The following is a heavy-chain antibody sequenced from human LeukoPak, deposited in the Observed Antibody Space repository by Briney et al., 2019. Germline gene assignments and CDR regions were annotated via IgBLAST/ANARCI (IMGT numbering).Heavy chain of an antibody. J-gene: IGHJ6*04. D-gene: IGHD5-12*01. CDR3: AIAQNNHGYVYFGMDV. V-gene: IGHV1-69*06. Sequence: SVKVSCRASGDTFDSHALSWVRQAPGQGLEWMGAIIPMYGTSNYAQKFQGRVAIIADKSTSTAYMELNSLTSEDTAVYYCAIAQNNHGYVYFGMDVWGKGTTVTVSS. CDR2: IIPMYGTS. CDR1: GDTFDSHA.